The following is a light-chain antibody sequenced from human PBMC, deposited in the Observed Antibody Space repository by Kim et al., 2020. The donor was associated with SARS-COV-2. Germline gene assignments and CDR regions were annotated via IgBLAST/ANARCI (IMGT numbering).Light chain of an antibody. J-gene: IGKJ1*01. V-gene: IGKV3-20*01. Sequence: SPGERATPPCRASQSVSRSYLAWYQQKPGQAPRLLIYRASSRATGIPDRFSGSGSGTDFTLTISRLEPDDFAVYYCQQYDRSPQTFGQGTKVDIK. CDR1: QSVSRSY. CDR2: RAS. CDR3: QQYDRSPQT.